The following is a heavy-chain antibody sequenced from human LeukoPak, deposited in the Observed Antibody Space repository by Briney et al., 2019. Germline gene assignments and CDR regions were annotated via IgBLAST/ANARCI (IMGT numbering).Heavy chain of an antibody. J-gene: IGHJ3*01. V-gene: IGHV3-23*01. Sequence: GGSLRLSCAASGXTFRDSALTWVRQAPGKGLQWVSLISFSGDNTYYADSVKGRFTISRDNAKDTLYLQMNSLRAEDTAIYYCARDIELSTWGLGTTVTVSS. CDR1: GXTFRDSA. CDR3: ARDIELST. CDR2: ISFSGDNT. D-gene: IGHD3-16*02.